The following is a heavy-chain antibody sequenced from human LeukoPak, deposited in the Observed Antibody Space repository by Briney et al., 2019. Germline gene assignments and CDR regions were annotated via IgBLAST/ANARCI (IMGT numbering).Heavy chain of an antibody. CDR3: ASDYPLYFYYTDV. J-gene: IGHJ6*03. D-gene: IGHD4-11*01. V-gene: IGHV3-23*01. Sequence: GGSLRLSCAASGFTFSSYAMSWVRQAPGKGLEWVSAISGSGDSTYYAGSVKGRFTISRDNSKNTLYLQINSLRVEDTAVYYCASDYPLYFYYTDVCGKGTTVTVSS. CDR1: GFTFSSYA. CDR2: ISGSGDST.